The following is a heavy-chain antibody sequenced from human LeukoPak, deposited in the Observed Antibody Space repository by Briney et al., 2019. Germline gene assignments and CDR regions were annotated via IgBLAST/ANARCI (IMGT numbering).Heavy chain of an antibody. CDR1: GGSFSGYY. D-gene: IGHD3-9*01. Sequence: ASETLPLTCAVYGGSFSGYYWSWIRQPPGKGLEWIGEINHSGSTNYNPSLKSRVTISVDTSKNQFSLKLSSVTAADTAVYYCAIRGELRYFDWLLYYYYGMNVWGQGTTVTVSS. CDR2: INHSGST. J-gene: IGHJ6*02. V-gene: IGHV4-34*01. CDR3: AIRGELRYFDWLLYYYYGMNV.